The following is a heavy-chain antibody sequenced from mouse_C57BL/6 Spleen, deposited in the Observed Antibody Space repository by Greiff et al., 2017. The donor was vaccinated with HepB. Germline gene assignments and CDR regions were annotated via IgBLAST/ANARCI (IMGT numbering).Heavy chain of an antibody. D-gene: IGHD2-5*01. CDR2: IYPSDSET. CDR3: ARSTYYSNRGFAY. J-gene: IGHJ3*01. Sequence: QVQLQQPGAELVRPGSSVKLSCKASGYTFTSYWMDWVKQRPGQGLEWIGNIYPSDSETHYNQKFKDKATLTVDKSSSTAYMQLSSLTSEDSAVYYCARSTYYSNRGFAYWGQGTLVTVSA. CDR1: GYTFTSYW. V-gene: IGHV1-61*01.